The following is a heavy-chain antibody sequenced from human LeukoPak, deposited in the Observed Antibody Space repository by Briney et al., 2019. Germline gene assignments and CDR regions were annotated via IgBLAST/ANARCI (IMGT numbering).Heavy chain of an antibody. CDR3: ARDRLPWYDSSGYLEY. Sequence: PGGSLRLSCAASGFTCSSYWMSWVRQAPGKGLEWVANIKQDGSEKYYVDSVKGRFTISRDNAKNSLYLQMNSLRAEDTAVYYCARDRLPWYDSSGYLEYWGQGTLVTVSS. D-gene: IGHD3-22*01. CDR1: GFTCSSYW. J-gene: IGHJ4*02. V-gene: IGHV3-7*01. CDR2: IKQDGSEK.